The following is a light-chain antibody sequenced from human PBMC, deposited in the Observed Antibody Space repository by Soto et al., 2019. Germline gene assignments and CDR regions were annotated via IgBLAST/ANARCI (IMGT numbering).Light chain of an antibody. V-gene: IGKV1-5*01. CDR1: QSISSW. CDR3: QQYNSYSWT. J-gene: IGKJ1*01. Sequence: DMQMTQSPSSLSASVGDRVTITWRASQSISSWLAWYQQKPGKAPKLLIYDASSLESGVPSRFSGSGSGTEFTLTISSLQPDDFATYYCQQYNSYSWTFGQGTKVDIK. CDR2: DAS.